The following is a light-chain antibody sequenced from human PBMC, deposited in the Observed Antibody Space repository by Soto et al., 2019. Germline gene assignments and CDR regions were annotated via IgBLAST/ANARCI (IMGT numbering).Light chain of an antibody. CDR3: SSYAGTYIHFV. Sequence: QSVLTQPRSVSGSPGQSVTISCTGTSSDVGGYNYVSWYQHHPGRAPKLMIHDVNERPSGVPDRFSGSKSGNTASLTISGLQAEDEAAYYCSSYAGTYIHFVFGTGTKLTV. CDR1: SSDVGGYNY. V-gene: IGLV2-11*01. CDR2: DVN. J-gene: IGLJ1*01.